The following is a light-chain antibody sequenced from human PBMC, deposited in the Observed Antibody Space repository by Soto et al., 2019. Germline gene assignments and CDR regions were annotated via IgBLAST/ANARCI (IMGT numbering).Light chain of an antibody. CDR3: QQRSSWLT. CDR1: QSISSN. CDR2: GAS. Sequence: EIVMTQSPATLSVSPGERATLSCRASQSISSNLAWYQQKPGQAPRLLIYGASTRATGIPARFSGSGSGTEFTLTINSLQSEDFAVYYCQQRSSWLTFGGGTKVDIK. J-gene: IGKJ4*01. V-gene: IGKV3-15*01.